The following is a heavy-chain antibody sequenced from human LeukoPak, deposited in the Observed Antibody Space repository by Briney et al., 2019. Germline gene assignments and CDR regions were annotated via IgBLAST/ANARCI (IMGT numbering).Heavy chain of an antibody. D-gene: IGHD3-22*01. CDR3: ARWVRSYDSSGYSNWFDP. J-gene: IGHJ5*02. Sequence: SVKVPCKASGGTFSSYAISWVRQAPGQGLEWMGGIIPIFGTANYAQKFQGRVTITADKSTSTAYMELSSLRSEDTAVYYCARWVRSYDSSGYSNWFDPWGQGTLVTVSS. V-gene: IGHV1-69*06. CDR2: IIPIFGTA. CDR1: GGTFSSYA.